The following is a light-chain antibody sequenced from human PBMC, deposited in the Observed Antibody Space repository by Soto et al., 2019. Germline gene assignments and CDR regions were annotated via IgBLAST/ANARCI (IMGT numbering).Light chain of an antibody. CDR1: SSNIGVEY. Sequence: QSVLTQPPSVSAAPGQMVTISCSGSSSNIGVEYVSWYQQVPGRAPKLLIYDNNKRPSGIPDRFSASKSGTSATLGISGLQTGDEADYYCAAWDTSLSDVLFGRGTKLTVL. CDR2: DNN. V-gene: IGLV1-51*01. J-gene: IGLJ2*01. CDR3: AAWDTSLSDVL.